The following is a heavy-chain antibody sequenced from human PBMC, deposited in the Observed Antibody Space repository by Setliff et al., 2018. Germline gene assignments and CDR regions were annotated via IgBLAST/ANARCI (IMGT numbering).Heavy chain of an antibody. J-gene: IGHJ3*02. Sequence: PGGSLRLSCAASGFTFSNYYMTWIRQAPGKGLEWISYIHDSGNPTYYADSVKGRFTISRDNAKNSLYLQMNRLRAEDTAVYYCARSLVTAGDAFDIWGQGTMVTVS. CDR1: GFTFSNYY. V-gene: IGHV3-11*01. CDR3: ARSLVTAGDAFDI. CDR2: IHDSGNPT. D-gene: IGHD2-21*02.